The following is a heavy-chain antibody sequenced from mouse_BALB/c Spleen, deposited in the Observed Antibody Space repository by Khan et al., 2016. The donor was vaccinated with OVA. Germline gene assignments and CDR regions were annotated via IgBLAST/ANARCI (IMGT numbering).Heavy chain of an antibody. J-gene: IGHJ4*01. CDR2: INPNNGAT. CDR1: GYTFTEYT. D-gene: IGHD3-3*01. V-gene: IGHV1-18*01. CDR3: ARDAGRY. Sequence: VQLKQSGPELVKPGASVKISCKTSGYTFTEYTLHWVKQSHGKSLEWIGVINPNNGATSYNQKFKGKATSTVDKFSSTAYMEFRSLTSEDSAVYYCARDAGRYWGQGTSVTVSS.